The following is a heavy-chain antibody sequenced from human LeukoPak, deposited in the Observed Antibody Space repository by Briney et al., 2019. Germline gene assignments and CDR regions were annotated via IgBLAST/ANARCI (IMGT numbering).Heavy chain of an antibody. V-gene: IGHV3-23*01. D-gene: IGHD1-26*01. CDR2: ISGSAVNT. Sequence: GGSLRLSCAASGFTFSSYAMSWVRQVPGKGLEWVSGISGSAVNTYYADSVKGRFTISRDNSKNTLYLQMNSLRAEDTAVYYCARGHYSGSFIGWFDPWGQGTLVTVSS. CDR3: ARGHYSGSFIGWFDP. J-gene: IGHJ5*02. CDR1: GFTFSSYA.